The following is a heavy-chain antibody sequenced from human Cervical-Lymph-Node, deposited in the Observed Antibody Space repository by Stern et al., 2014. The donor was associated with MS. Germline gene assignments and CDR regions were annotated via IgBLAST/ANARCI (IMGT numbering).Heavy chain of an antibody. D-gene: IGHD3-22*01. V-gene: IGHV4-39*01. CDR1: GVSISSSSYY. CDR3: ARLGSNYYRTSGYYYFDL. Sequence: QLQLQESGPGLVKPSETLSLTCTVSGVSISSSSYYWGWIRQSPGKGLEWIGTIYYTGDTYYTPSLKGRATKSEDPSKNQFSLKLTPVTAADTAVYYCARLGSNYYRTSGYYYFDLWGQGTLVAVSS. CDR2: IYYTGDT. J-gene: IGHJ4*02.